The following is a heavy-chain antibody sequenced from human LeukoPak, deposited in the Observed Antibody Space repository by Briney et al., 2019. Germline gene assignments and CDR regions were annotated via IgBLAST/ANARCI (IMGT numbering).Heavy chain of an antibody. D-gene: IGHD1-26*01. CDR1: GFRFSSYW. V-gene: IGHV3-30*02. CDR3: AKESGSHDLDY. Sequence: GGSLRLSCVVSGFRFSSYWMNWVRQASGKGLEWVAFIRYDGRSEYYADSVKSRFTISRDNSKKTLHLLLSSLRAEDTAVYYCAKESGSHDLDYWGQGVLVTVSS. CDR2: IRYDGRSE. J-gene: IGHJ4*02.